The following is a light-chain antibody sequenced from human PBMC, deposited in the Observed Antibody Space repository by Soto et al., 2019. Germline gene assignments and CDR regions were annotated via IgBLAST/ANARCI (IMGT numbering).Light chain of an antibody. J-gene: IGKJ3*01. V-gene: IGKV3-20*01. CDR3: QQYGRSPFT. CDR1: QSVSSNN. Sequence: EIVMTQSPVTLSVSPGERATLSCRASQSVSSNNLAWYQQRPGQAPRVVIYGASTRATGIPERFSGSGSGTDFTLTISRLEPEDFAVYYCQQYGRSPFTFGPGTKVDIK. CDR2: GAS.